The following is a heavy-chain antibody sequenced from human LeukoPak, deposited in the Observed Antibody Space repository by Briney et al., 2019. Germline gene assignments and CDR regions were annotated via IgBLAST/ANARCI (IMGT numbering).Heavy chain of an antibody. Sequence: SVKVSRKVSGGTFSSYAISWVRRAPGQGLEWMGGIITIFDTASYAEKFQGRVTITADESTSTAYMELNSLRSEDTAVYYCARDRSPAPGRSYGRGHFDYWGQGTLVTVSS. J-gene: IGHJ4*02. CDR2: IITIFDTA. CDR1: GGTFSSYA. D-gene: IGHD5-18*01. CDR3: ARDRSPAPGRSYGRGHFDY. V-gene: IGHV1-69*13.